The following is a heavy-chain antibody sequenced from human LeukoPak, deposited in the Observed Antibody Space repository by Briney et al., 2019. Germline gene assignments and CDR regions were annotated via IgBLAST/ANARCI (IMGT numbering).Heavy chain of an antibody. Sequence: GGALRLSCAASGLPLSSYGMQWVRQARERGVEWVAFFWNDVCTNYYAESVKGLFTISRDNSKNTLYLQMNSLRAEDTAVFYCARGYYYGTTGHFDSGGQGTLVTVSA. CDR3: ARGYYYGTTGHFDS. CDR1: GLPLSSYG. D-gene: IGHD3-22*01. J-gene: IGHJ4*02. V-gene: IGHV3-33*01. CDR2: FWNDVCTN.